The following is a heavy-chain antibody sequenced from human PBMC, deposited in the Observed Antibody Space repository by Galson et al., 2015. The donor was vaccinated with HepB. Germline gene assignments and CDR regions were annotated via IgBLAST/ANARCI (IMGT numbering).Heavy chain of an antibody. CDR1: GGSISSSNW. Sequence: SETLSLTCAVSGGSISSSNWWSWVRQPPGKGLEWIGEIYHSGSTNYNPSLKSRVTISVDKSKNQFSLKLSSVTAADTAVYYCAREERYCSSTSCYPWYFDLWGRGTLVTVSS. V-gene: IGHV4-4*02. D-gene: IGHD2-2*01. CDR3: AREERYCSSTSCYPWYFDL. J-gene: IGHJ2*01. CDR2: IYHSGST.